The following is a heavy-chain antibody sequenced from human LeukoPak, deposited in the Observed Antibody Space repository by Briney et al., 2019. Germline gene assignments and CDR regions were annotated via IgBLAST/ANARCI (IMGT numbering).Heavy chain of an antibody. V-gene: IGHV1-3*03. Sequence: ASVKVSCKASGYTFTSYAMHWVRQAPGQRLEWMGWINAGNGNTKYSQEFQGRVTITRDTSASTAYMELSSLRSEDMAVYYCARSRRDDYYGSGSYPDYWGQGTLVTVSS. J-gene: IGHJ4*02. CDR3: ARSRRDDYYGSGSYPDY. D-gene: IGHD3-10*01. CDR1: GYTFTSYA. CDR2: INAGNGNT.